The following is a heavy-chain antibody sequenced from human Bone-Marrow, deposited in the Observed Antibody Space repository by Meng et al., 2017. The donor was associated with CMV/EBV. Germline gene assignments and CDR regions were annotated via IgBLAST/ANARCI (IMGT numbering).Heavy chain of an antibody. CDR3: ARAIVVVADATMAVDYFDY. Sequence: RTNDRSWDRQSPGKGLEWVAVMSDDGGKLYYEDSVWGRFTTPRDKSKNTLYLEMNSLTAEDTAVYYCARAIVVVADATMAVDYFDYWGQGTLVTVSS. CDR1: RTND. CDR2: MSDDGGKL. J-gene: IGHJ4*02. V-gene: IGHV3-30*03. D-gene: IGHD2-15*01.